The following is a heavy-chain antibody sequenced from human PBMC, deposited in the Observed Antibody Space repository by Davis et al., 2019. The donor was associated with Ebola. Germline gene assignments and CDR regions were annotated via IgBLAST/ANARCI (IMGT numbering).Heavy chain of an antibody. D-gene: IGHD6-13*01. CDR2: IRSKAYGGKT. Sequence: PGRSLRLSCPASGFTFGDYAMNWVRQAPGKGLEWVGFIRSKAYGGKTQYAASVKGRFTISRDDSRSIAYLLMNSLKTEDTAVYYCTRDLKQPPPSYYYGMDVWGQGTTVTVSS. CDR3: TRDLKQPPPSYYYGMDV. CDR1: GFTFGDYA. J-gene: IGHJ6*02. V-gene: IGHV3-49*04.